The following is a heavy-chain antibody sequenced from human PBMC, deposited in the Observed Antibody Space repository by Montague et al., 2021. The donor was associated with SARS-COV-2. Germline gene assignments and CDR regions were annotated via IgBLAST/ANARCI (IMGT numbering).Heavy chain of an antibody. CDR3: VRPLWFGDSDYYFES. V-gene: IGHV3-74*01. Sequence: SLSLSLSASGFTFRSYWMHWVRQVPGRGLVWVSRIRPDGTSTHYAASVKGRFVISRDNAKNTLSLEMTNLRVDDTAIYYCVRPLWFGDSDYYFESWGQGTLVSVSS. CDR2: IRPDGTST. D-gene: IGHD3-10*01. CDR1: GFTFRSYW. J-gene: IGHJ4*02.